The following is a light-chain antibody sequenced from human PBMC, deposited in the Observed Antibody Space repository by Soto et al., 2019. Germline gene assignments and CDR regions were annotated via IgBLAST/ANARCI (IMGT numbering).Light chain of an antibody. CDR2: DAS. J-gene: IGKJ1*01. Sequence: EIQMTQSPSTLSASVGDRATITCRASQTISNRLAWYQQRPGKAPNLLIYDASRLESGVPARFSASGSGTEFTLTISSLQPDDFATYYCQQYNSYSWTFGQGTKVDIK. V-gene: IGKV1-5*01. CDR1: QTISNR. CDR3: QQYNSYSWT.